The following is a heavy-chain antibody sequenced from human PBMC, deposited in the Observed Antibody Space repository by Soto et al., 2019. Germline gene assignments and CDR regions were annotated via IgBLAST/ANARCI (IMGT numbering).Heavy chain of an antibody. V-gene: IGHV4-34*01. D-gene: IGHD3-9*01. J-gene: IGHJ4*02. Sequence: SETLSLTCAVHGGSFSGYYWDWIRQPPGKGLEWIGEVNHGGTSNYNPSLKSRAIISVDTSKNQFSLKLTSVTAADTAVYYCARCYDILTGYPYYFDYWGQGTLVTVSS. CDR3: ARCYDILTGYPYYFDY. CDR2: VNHGGTS. CDR1: GGSFSGYY.